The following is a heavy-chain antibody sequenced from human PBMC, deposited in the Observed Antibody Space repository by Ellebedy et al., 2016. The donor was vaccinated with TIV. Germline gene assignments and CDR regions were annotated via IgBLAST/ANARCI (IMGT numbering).Heavy chain of an antibody. CDR2: ISAYTGDTTT. CDR1: SYTFINYG. D-gene: IGHD3-10*01. CDR3: ARDFYVSGGYNIEGPFDY. V-gene: IGHV1-18*04. Sequence: AASVTVSCKASSYTFINYGVSWVRQAPGQGLEWMGRISAYTGDTTTNSAQKFQGRVTMTTDTSTSTVYVELRSLRSDDTAVYYCARDFYVSGGYNIEGPFDYWGQGTLVTVSA. J-gene: IGHJ4*02.